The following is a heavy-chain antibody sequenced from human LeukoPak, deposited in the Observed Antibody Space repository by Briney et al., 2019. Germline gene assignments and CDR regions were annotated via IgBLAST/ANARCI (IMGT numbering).Heavy chain of an antibody. J-gene: IGHJ3*02. CDR2: IYRGGSA. CDR3: ARDISSGYYDAFDI. CDR1: GFTHSSNH. V-gene: IGHV3-66*01. Sequence: GGSLSLSCAVSGFTHSSNHMRGVRRATGGGGEGGSFIYRGGSANYADSVEGRFTISRDNSKNTVYHQMNSLRAEDTAVYYCARDISSGYYDAFDIWGQGTMVTVSS. D-gene: IGHD3-22*01.